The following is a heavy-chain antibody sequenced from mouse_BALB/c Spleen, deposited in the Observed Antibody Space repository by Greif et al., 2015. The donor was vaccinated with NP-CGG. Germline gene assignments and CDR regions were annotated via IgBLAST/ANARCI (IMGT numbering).Heavy chain of an antibody. CDR2: IFPGSGST. CDR1: GYTFSSYW. CDR3: GITTYAMDY. Sequence: QVQLKQSGAELMKPGASVKISCKATGYTFSSYWIEWVKQRPGHGLEWIGEIFPGSGSTNYNEKFKGKATFTADTSSNTAYIQLSSLTSEDSAVYYCGITTYAMDYWGQGTSVTVSS. D-gene: IGHD2-12*01. J-gene: IGHJ4*01. V-gene: IGHV1-9*01.